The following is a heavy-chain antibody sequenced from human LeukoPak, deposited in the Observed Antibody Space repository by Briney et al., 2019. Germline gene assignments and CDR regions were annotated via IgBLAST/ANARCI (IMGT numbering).Heavy chain of an antibody. CDR3: ARDPRSRLYYYYGMDA. D-gene: IGHD6-13*01. CDR2: ISAYNGNT. J-gene: IGHJ6*02. V-gene: IGHV1-18*01. CDR1: GYTFTSYG. Sequence: VASVKVSCKASGYTFTSYGISWVRQAPGQGLEWMGWISAYNGNTNYAQKLQGRVTMTTDTSTSTAYMELRSLRSDDTAVYYCARDPRSRLYYYYGMDAWGQGTTVTVSS.